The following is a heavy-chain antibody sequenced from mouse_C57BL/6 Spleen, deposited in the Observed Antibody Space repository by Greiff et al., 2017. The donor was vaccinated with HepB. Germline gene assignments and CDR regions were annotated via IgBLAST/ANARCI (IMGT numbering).Heavy chain of an antibody. CDR2: IDPSDSYT. CDR3: ARGDDGYAMDY. Sequence: VQLQQPGAELVRPGTSVKLSCKASGYTFTSYWMHWVKQRPGQGLEWIGVIDPSDSYTNYNQKFKGKATLTVDTSSSTAYMQLSSLTSEDSAVYYCARGDDGYAMDYWGQGTSVTVSS. D-gene: IGHD2-3*01. J-gene: IGHJ4*01. CDR1: GYTFTSYW. V-gene: IGHV1-59*01.